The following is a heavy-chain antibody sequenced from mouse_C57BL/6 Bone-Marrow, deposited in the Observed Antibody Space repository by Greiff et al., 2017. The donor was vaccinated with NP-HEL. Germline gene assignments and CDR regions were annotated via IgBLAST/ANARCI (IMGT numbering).Heavy chain of an antibody. V-gene: IGHV1-81*01. CDR3: ARRDGNSMFAY. CDR1: GYTFTSYG. Sequence: VQLQQSGAELARPGASVKLSCKASGYTFTSYGISWVKQRTGQGLEWIGEIYPRSGNTYYNEKFKGKATLTADKSSSTAYMELRSLTSEDSAVYFCARRDGNSMFAYWGQGTLVTVSA. D-gene: IGHD2-1*01. J-gene: IGHJ3*01. CDR2: IYPRSGNT.